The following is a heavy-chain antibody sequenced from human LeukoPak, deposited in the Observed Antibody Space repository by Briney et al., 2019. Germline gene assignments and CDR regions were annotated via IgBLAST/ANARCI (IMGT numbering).Heavy chain of an antibody. Sequence: GGSLRLSCAASGFTFSSYEMNWVRQAPGKGLEWVSSISSASGYIYHADSVKGRFTSSRDNAKNSLYLQMNSLRAEDTAMYYCARDRAGSDWSRGRGDAFDIWGQGTMVTVSS. D-gene: IGHD3-9*01. CDR2: ISSASGYI. CDR3: ARDRAGSDWSRGRGDAFDI. J-gene: IGHJ3*02. V-gene: IGHV3-21*01. CDR1: GFTFSSYE.